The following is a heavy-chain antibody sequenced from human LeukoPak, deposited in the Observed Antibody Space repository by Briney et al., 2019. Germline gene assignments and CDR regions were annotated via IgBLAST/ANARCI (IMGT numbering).Heavy chain of an antibody. CDR1: GGSISSSSYY. V-gene: IGHV3-69-1*02. D-gene: IGHD4-17*01. CDR3: ARAYYGERPFDL. J-gene: IGHJ2*01. Sequence: PSETLSLTCTVSGGSISSSSYYWGWIRQPPGKGLEWVSYITSGSTIYYADSVKGRFTISRDNPKNSLYLQMDSLRAEDTAVYYCARAYYGERPFDLWGRGTLVTVSS. CDR2: ITSGSTI.